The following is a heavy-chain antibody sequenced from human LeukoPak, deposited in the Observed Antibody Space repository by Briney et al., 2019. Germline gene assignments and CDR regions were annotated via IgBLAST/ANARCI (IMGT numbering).Heavy chain of an antibody. V-gene: IGHV3-48*03. Sequence: GGSLRLSCAASGFTFSSYEMNWVRQAPGKGLEWASYISSSGNTIYYADSVKGRFTISRDNAKNSLYLQMNSLRAEDTAVYYCARDLYSSSWYVGAFDIWGQGTMVTVSS. CDR3: ARDLYSSSWYVGAFDI. J-gene: IGHJ3*02. CDR1: GFTFSSYE. D-gene: IGHD6-13*01. CDR2: ISSSGNTI.